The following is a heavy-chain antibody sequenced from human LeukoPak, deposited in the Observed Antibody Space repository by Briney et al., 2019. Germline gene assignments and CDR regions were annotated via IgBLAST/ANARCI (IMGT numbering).Heavy chain of an antibody. Sequence: ASVKVSCKASGYTFTSYDINWVRQAPGQGLEWMGWMNPNSGNTGYAQKFQGRVTMTRNTSISTAYMELSSLRSEGTAVYYCARGIGSTTVTTLEYYFDYWGQGTLVTVSS. D-gene: IGHD4-17*01. J-gene: IGHJ4*02. CDR2: MNPNSGNT. CDR1: GYTFTSYD. CDR3: ARGIGSTTVTTLEYYFDY. V-gene: IGHV1-8*01.